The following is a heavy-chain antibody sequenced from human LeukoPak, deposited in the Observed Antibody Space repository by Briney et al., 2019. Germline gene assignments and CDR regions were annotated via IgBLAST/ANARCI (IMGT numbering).Heavy chain of an antibody. CDR1: GGSFSGYY. V-gene: IGHV4-34*01. D-gene: IGHD2-15*01. J-gene: IGHJ6*02. CDR2: INHSGIT. Sequence: SETLSLTCAVYGGSFSGYYWSWIRQPPGKGLEWIGEINHSGITNYNPSLKSRVTISVDTSKNQFSLKLSSVTAADTAVYYCARAPSPDIAVVGMDVWGQGTTVTVSS. CDR3: ARAPSPDIAVVGMDV.